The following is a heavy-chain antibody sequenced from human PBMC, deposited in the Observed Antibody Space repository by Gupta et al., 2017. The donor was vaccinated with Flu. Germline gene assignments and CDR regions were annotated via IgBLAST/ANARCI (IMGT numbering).Heavy chain of an antibody. CDR2: IRSTAYSYAT. J-gene: IGHJ4*02. D-gene: IGHD3-22*01. Sequence: EGQMVESGGGLVKPGGSLKLSCEVSGITFSGSAVLWVRQAPGKGLEWIGRIRSTAYSYATIYAASVKGRFTFSRDDSKNTAYLQMSSLKTEDTAVYFCTNYHYDSDVYYYFANWGQGTVVTVSS. CDR3: TNYHYDSDVYYYFAN. V-gene: IGHV3-73*02. CDR1: GITFSGSA.